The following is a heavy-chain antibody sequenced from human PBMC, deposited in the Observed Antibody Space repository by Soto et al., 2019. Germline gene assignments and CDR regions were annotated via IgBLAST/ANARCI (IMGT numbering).Heavy chain of an antibody. CDR3: ARRYCSSTSCFYYYYYYGMDV. Sequence: EVQLVESGGGLVQPGGSLRLSCAASGFTFSSYSMNWVRQAPGKGLEWVSYISSSSSTIYYADSVKGRFTISRDNAKNSLYLQMNSLRDEDTAVYYCARRYCSSTSCFYYYYYYGMDVW. V-gene: IGHV3-48*02. CDR1: GFTFSSYS. D-gene: IGHD2-2*01. CDR2: ISSSSSTI. J-gene: IGHJ6*01.